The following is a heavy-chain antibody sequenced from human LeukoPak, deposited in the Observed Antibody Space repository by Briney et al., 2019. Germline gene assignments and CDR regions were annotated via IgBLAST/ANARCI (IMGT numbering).Heavy chain of an antibody. CDR3: ARALVVAAAFDI. D-gene: IGHD5-12*01. CDR2: INPNSGGT. J-gene: IGHJ3*02. Sequence: GASVKVSCKASGYTFTGYYMHWVRQAPGQGLEWMGWINPNSGGTNYAQKFQGRVTMTRDTSISTAYMELNRLRSDDTAVYYCARALVVAAAFDIWGQGTMVTVSS. V-gene: IGHV1-2*02. CDR1: GYTFTGYY.